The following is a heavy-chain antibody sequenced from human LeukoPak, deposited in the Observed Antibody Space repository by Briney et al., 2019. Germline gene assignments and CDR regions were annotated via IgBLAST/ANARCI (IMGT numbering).Heavy chain of an antibody. Sequence: PSETLSLTCTVSGGSISSYYWSWIRQPAGKGLEWIGRIYTSGSTNFNPSLKSRVTMSVDTSKNQFSLKLSSVTAADTAVYYCTRGDTAAGRDYWGQGTLVTVSS. CDR2: IYTSGST. CDR3: TRGDTAAGRDY. D-gene: IGHD5-18*01. J-gene: IGHJ4*02. CDR1: GGSISSYY. V-gene: IGHV4-4*07.